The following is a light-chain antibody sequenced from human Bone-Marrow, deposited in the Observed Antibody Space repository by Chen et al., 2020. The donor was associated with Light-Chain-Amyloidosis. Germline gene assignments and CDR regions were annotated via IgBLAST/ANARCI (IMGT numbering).Light chain of an antibody. J-gene: IGLJ3*02. CDR3: ALYVGRGIWL. CDR2: STN. Sequence: QTVVTQEPSFSLSPGGTVTLTCGLNSASVSTYYSPSWYQQTPGQAPRTLIYSTNTRSSGVPDRFSGSILENKAALTITGAQADDECDYYCALYVGRGIWLFGGGTRLTVL. CDR1: SASVSTYYS. V-gene: IGLV8-61*01.